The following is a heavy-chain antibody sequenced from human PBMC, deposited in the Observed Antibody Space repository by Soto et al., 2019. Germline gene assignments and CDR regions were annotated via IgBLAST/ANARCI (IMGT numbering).Heavy chain of an antibody. CDR1: GGSISSGGYY. CDR2: IYYSGST. CDR3: ARLIAAAGRIDY. D-gene: IGHD6-13*01. V-gene: IGHV4-31*03. J-gene: IGHJ4*02. Sequence: SETLSLTCTVSGGSISSGGYYWSWIRQHPGKGLEWIGYIYYSGSTYYNPSLKSRVTISVDTSKNQFSLKLSSVTAADTAVYYCARLIAAAGRIDYWGQGTPVTVSS.